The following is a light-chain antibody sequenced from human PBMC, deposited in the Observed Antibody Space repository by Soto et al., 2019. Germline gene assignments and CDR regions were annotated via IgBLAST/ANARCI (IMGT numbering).Light chain of an antibody. Sequence: QSALPQPASVSGSPGQSITLSCTGTSSDIGAYNYVSWYQQHPGKAPKLRIYEVTYRPSGVSDRFSGSKSVNTASLTISGLQAEDEAHYYCSSFTSSSTLVFGAGTKLAVL. CDR1: SSDIGAYNY. V-gene: IGLV2-14*01. J-gene: IGLJ2*01. CDR3: SSFTSSSTLV. CDR2: EVT.